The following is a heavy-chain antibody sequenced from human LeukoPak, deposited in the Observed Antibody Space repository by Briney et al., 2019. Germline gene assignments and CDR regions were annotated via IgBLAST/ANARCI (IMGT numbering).Heavy chain of an antibody. CDR2: IWNDGSNR. CDR3: VRSIGNYDYLDY. J-gene: IGHJ4*02. D-gene: IGHD3-3*01. V-gene: IGHV3-33*01. CDR1: GFTFSTYG. Sequence: GGSLRLSCAASGFTFSTYGMHWVRQAPGKGLEWVAVIWNDGSNRYYADSVKGRFTISRDNSKNMLYLQMNSLRAEDTAVYYCVRSIGNYDYLDYWGQGTLVTVSS.